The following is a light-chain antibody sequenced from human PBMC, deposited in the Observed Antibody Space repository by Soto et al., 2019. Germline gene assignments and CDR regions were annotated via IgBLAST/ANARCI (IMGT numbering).Light chain of an antibody. J-gene: IGKJ1*01. Sequence: DIVLTQSPLSLPVTPGEPASISCRSSQSLLHSNGNIYLDWYLQKPGRSPQLLIYFGSIRASGGPGRFWCSGSGTDFTLKITRVEAEDVGVYYCMQAIQAPRTFGLGTKVEIK. CDR1: QSLLHSNGNIY. CDR3: MQAIQAPRT. V-gene: IGKV2-28*01. CDR2: FGS.